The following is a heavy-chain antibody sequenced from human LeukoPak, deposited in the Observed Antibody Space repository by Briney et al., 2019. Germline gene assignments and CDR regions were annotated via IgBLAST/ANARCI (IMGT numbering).Heavy chain of an antibody. Sequence: GASVKVSCKASGYTFTSYGISWVRQAPGQGLEWMGWISAYNGNTNYAQKLQGRVTMTTDASTSTAYMELRSLRSDDTAVYYCARTEDIVLMVYASLGEGNWFDPWGQGTLVTVSS. D-gene: IGHD2-8*01. J-gene: IGHJ5*02. CDR3: ARTEDIVLMVYASLGEGNWFDP. V-gene: IGHV1-18*01. CDR2: ISAYNGNT. CDR1: GYTFTSYG.